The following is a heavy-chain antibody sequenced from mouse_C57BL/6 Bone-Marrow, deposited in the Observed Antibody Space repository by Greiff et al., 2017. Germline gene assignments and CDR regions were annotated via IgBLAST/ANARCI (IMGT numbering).Heavy chain of an antibody. CDR2: INPNYGTT. J-gene: IGHJ2*01. V-gene: IGHV1-39*01. CDR3: ATGLLYFDY. Sequence: EVQLHQSGPELVKPGHSVKISCKASGYSFTDYNMNWVKQSNGKSLEWIGVINPNYGTTSYNQQFKGKATWTVDQSSSTAYMQLTSLTSEDSAVYYCATGLLYFDYWGQGTTLTVSS. D-gene: IGHD2-3*01. CDR1: GYSFTDYN.